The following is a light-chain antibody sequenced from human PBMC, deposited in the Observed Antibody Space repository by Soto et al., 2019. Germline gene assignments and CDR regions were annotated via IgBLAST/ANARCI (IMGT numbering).Light chain of an antibody. Sequence: IVMTQSPATLSVSPGERATLSCRASQSVSSDLAWYQQKPGQAPRLLIYRASTRAAGVPARFSGSGSGTDLTPTVSILQSEDSAVYYCQQVYDWRWTFGQGTKVEIK. J-gene: IGKJ1*01. CDR3: QQVYDWRWT. V-gene: IGKV3-15*01. CDR2: RAS. CDR1: QSVSSD.